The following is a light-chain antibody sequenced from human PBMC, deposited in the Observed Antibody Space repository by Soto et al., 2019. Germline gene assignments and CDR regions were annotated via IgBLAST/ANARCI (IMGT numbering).Light chain of an antibody. CDR1: QSVSSSY. CDR3: QQFGSSPRT. J-gene: IGKJ1*01. CDR2: GAS. V-gene: IGKV3-20*01. Sequence: EIVLTQSPGTLSSSPGERATLSCRASQSVSSSYLAWYQQKPGQAPRLLIYGASNRATGIPDRFSGSGSGTDFTLTISRLEPEDFAVYYCQQFGSSPRTFGQGTKVEI.